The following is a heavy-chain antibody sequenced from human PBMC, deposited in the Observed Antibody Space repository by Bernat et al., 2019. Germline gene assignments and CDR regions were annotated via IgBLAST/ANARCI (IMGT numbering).Heavy chain of an antibody. CDR3: ARRVEYSGSGHHYYDY. CDR1: GGSISSSSCF. J-gene: IGHJ4*02. Sequence: QLQLQESGPGLVKPSETLSLTCTVSGGSISSSSCFWDWTRQPPGKRLEWIGSIFYSGSTYYNPSVRGRVTMSVDTSSNQFSLNLNSVTAADTAVYYCARRVEYSGSGHHYYDYWGQGNLVTVSS. D-gene: IGHD5-12*01. CDR2: IFYSGST. V-gene: IGHV4-39*01.